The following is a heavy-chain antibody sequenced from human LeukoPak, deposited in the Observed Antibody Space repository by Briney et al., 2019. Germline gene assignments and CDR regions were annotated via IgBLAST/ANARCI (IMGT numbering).Heavy chain of an antibody. J-gene: IGHJ4*02. CDR1: GGSVSSGSYY. CDR2: IYYTGST. D-gene: IGHD5-18*01. Sequence: SETLSLTCTVSGGSVSSGSYYWSWIRQPPGKGLEWIGNIYYTGSTNYNPSLKSRVTISVDTSKNQFSLKLSSVTAADTAVYYCARGDTSMVTVLDYWGQGTLVTVSS. CDR3: ARGDTSMVTVLDY. V-gene: IGHV4-61*01.